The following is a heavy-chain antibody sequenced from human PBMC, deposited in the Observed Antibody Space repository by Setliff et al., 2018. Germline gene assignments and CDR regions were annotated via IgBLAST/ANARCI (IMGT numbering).Heavy chain of an antibody. CDR1: EFTFNKYW. CDR2: IYSGDRNT. J-gene: IGHJ6*03. V-gene: IGHV3-NL1*01. CDR3: ARGPLGDYADFYYYMDV. Sequence: GGSLRLSCAASEFTFNKYWMTWVRQAPGKGLEWVSTIYSGDRNTFYTDSVKGRFTISRDNSKNTLYLQMSSPTTEDTAVYYCARGPLGDYADFYYYMDVWGMGTTVTVSS. D-gene: IGHD4-17*01.